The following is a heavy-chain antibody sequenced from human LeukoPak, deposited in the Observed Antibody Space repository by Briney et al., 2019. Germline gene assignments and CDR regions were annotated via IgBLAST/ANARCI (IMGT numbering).Heavy chain of an antibody. CDR3: AGEGGDYYFDY. J-gene: IGHJ4*02. V-gene: IGHV3-7*01. Sequence: GGSLRLSCAASGFTFSSHWMSWVRQAPGKGLGWVANIKRDGSEKYYVDSVKGRFTISRDNAKNSLYLQMNSLRTEDTAVYYCAGEGGDYYFDYWGQGTLLTVSS. CDR1: GFTFSSHW. D-gene: IGHD2-21*02. CDR2: IKRDGSEK.